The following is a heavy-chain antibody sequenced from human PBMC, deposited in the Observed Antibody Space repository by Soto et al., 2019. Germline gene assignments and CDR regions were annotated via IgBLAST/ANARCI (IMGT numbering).Heavy chain of an antibody. D-gene: IGHD5-12*01. J-gene: IGHJ2*01. Sequence: QVQLVQSGAELKKPGSSVKVSCEASGGSFSKKAISWVRQAPGQGLEWMGGINTKSGATNYAPKFQGRITITADESTNTVNMALSSLTSEDTAVYYCARGASSGFEYWYFDLWGRGTVVSVSS. CDR1: GGSFSKKA. CDR2: INTKSGAT. CDR3: ARGASSGFEYWYFDL. V-gene: IGHV1-69*01.